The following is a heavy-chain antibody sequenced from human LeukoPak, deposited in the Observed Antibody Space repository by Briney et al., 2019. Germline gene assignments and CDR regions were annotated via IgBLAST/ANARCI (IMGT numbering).Heavy chain of an antibody. Sequence: PGRSLRLSCVASGFTFTDYFMSWVRQAPGKGLEWVASIKHNGGEKYYVDSVKGRFTISRDNAKNSLYLEMSSLRVGDTAVYYCARDRGWRTSGYYLYHFDYWGQGTLVTFAS. CDR3: ARDRGWRTSGYYLYHFDY. J-gene: IGHJ4*02. CDR1: GFTFTDYF. D-gene: IGHD3-22*01. CDR2: IKHNGGEK. V-gene: IGHV3-7*01.